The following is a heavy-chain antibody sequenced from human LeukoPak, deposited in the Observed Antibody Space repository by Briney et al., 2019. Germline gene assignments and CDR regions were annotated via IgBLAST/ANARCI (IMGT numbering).Heavy chain of an antibody. CDR2: INHSGST. J-gene: IGHJ6*02. Sequence: PSETLSLTCAVYGGSFSGYYWSWIRQPPGKGLEWIGEINHSGSTNYNPSLKSRVTISVDTSKNQFSLKLSSVTAADTAVYYCARGPVLRFLEWYAGDYYYYGMDVWGQGTTVTVSS. V-gene: IGHV4-34*01. CDR3: ARGPVLRFLEWYAGDYYYYGMDV. CDR1: GGSFSGYY. D-gene: IGHD3-3*01.